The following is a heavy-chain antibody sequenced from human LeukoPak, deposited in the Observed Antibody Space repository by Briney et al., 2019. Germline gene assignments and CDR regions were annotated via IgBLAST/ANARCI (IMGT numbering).Heavy chain of an antibody. J-gene: IGHJ2*01. Sequence: GGSLRLSCAASGFTFSSYSMSWVRQAPGKGLEWVANIQQGGSEKYYVDSVKGRFTISRDSARNSLYLQMNSLRAEDTAVYYCARDQRGWQLLSRLRQLYWYFDLWGRSTLVTVSS. CDR2: IQQGGSEK. D-gene: IGHD1-26*01. V-gene: IGHV3-7*01. CDR3: ARDQRGWQLLSRLRQLYWYFDL. CDR1: GFTFSSYS.